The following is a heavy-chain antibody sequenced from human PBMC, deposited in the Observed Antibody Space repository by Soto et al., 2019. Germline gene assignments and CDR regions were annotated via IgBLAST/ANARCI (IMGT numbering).Heavy chain of an antibody. CDR1: GFTFSSYA. D-gene: IGHD3-10*01. J-gene: IGHJ6*02. V-gene: IGHV3-48*03. Sequence: GGSLRLSCAASGFTFSSYAMHWVRQAPGKGLEWVSYISSSGSTIYYADSVKGRFAISRDNAKNSLYLQMNSLRAEDTAVYYCARVSLHYYGSGSYLDVWGQGTTVTVSS. CDR3: ARVSLHYYGSGSYLDV. CDR2: ISSSGSTI.